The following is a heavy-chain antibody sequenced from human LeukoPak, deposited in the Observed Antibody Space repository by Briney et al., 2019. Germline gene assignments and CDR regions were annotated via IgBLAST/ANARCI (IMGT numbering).Heavy chain of an antibody. CDR1: GGSFSGYY. CDR3: ARATYYDFWSGYYNRWFDP. V-gene: IGHV4-34*01. CDR2: INHSGST. J-gene: IGHJ5*02. D-gene: IGHD3-3*01. Sequence: SETLSLTCAVYGGSFSGYYWSWIRQPPGKGLEWIGEINHSGSTNYNPSLKSRVTISVDTSKNQFSLKLSSVTAADTAVYYCARATYYDFWSGYYNRWFDPWGQGTLVTATS.